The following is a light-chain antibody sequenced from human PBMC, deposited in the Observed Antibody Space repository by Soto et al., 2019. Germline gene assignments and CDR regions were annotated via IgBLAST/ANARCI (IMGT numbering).Light chain of an antibody. CDR2: GNN. V-gene: IGLV1-40*01. J-gene: IGLJ2*01. CDR1: SSNIGAGYD. CDR3: QSYDSSLSGVV. Sequence: QSVLTQPPSVSGAPGQRVTISCTGSSSNIGAGYDVHWYQQLPGTAPKLLIYGNNNRPSGVPDRFSGSKSGTSASLAITGLQAEDEADYYCQSYDSSLSGVVFGGGTMLTVL.